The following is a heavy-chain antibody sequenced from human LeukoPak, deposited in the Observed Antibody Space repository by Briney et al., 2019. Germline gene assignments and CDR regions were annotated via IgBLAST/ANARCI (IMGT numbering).Heavy chain of an antibody. Sequence: PSETLSLTCTVSGGSINSYYWSWIPQPPGKGLEWIGYIYYTGGETNYNPSLKSRLTISVDTFKNQFSLMLTSVTAADTAVYYCARQPVRTAAFDIWAQGTMVTVSS. V-gene: IGHV4-59*08. CDR1: GGSINSYY. J-gene: IGHJ3*02. CDR2: IYYTGGET. D-gene: IGHD1/OR15-1a*01. CDR3: ARQPVRTAAFDI.